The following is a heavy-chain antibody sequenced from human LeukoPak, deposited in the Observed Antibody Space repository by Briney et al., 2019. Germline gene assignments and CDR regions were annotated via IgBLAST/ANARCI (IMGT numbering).Heavy chain of an antibody. V-gene: IGHV4-4*07. D-gene: IGHD3-22*01. Sequence: SETLSLTCTVYAGSISSYYWSCIRQPAGKGLEWIGRIYISGGTNYSPSLKSRVTMSVDTSKNQFSLKLNSVTAADTAVYFCGRSIYYHLDAFDIWGQGTMVTVSS. CDR1: AGSISSYY. CDR3: GRSIYYHLDAFDI. J-gene: IGHJ3*02. CDR2: IYISGGT.